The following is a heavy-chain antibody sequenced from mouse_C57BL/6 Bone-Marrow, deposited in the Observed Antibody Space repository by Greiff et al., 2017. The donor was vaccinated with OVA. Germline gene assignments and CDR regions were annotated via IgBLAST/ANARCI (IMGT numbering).Heavy chain of an antibody. CDR1: GFNIKDDY. D-gene: IGHD2-4*01. V-gene: IGHV14-4*01. CDR3: TYDYDDY. Sequence: VQLQQSGAELVRPGASVKLSCTASGFNIKDDYMHWVKQRPEQGLEWIEWIDPENGDTEYASKFQGKATITADTSSNTAYLQLSSLTSEDTAVYYCTYDYDDYWGQGTTLTVSS. J-gene: IGHJ2*01. CDR2: IDPENGDT.